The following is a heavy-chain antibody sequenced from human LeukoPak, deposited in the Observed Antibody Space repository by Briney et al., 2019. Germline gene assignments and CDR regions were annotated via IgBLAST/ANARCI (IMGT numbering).Heavy chain of an antibody. CDR3: ASRGGAGAFDP. V-gene: IGHV4-38-2*01. D-gene: IGHD3-16*01. CDR2: IYQSGST. J-gene: IGHJ5*02. CDR1: GYSIRSGYF. Sequence: SETLSLTCVVSGYSIRSGYFWGWIRQPPGKGLEWIGSIYQSGSTYYNPSLKSRVTISVDTSKNQFSLRLRSVTAADTAVYYCASRGGAGAFDPWGQGTLVTVSS.